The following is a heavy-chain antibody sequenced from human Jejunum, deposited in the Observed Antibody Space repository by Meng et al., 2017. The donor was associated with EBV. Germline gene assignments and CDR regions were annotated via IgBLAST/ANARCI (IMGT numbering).Heavy chain of an antibody. V-gene: IGHV3-21*02. J-gene: IGHJ4*02. Sequence: VQLVGSGGGLGKPGGSLILSCAASGFTFSSYSMNWVRQAPGKGLEWVSYISSGSSFIYYADSVKGRFTISRDDAKNSLSLQMNNLGADDTAVYYCVRDSSFNVHWGQGTLVTVSS. CDR1: GFTFSSYS. CDR3: VRDSSFNVH. CDR2: ISSGSSFI. D-gene: IGHD3-16*02.